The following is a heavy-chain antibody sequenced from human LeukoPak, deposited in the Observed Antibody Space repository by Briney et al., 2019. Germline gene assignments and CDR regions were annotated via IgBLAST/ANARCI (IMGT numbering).Heavy chain of an antibody. CDR1: GYSISSGYY. D-gene: IGHD2-21*02. V-gene: IGHV4-38-2*02. CDR3: ARVGTDCGGDCYPTDFDY. CDR2: IYYSGST. Sequence: MTSETLSLTCTVSGYSISSGYYWGWLRQAPGKGLEWIGSIYYSGSTYYNPSLKSRVTISVDTSKNQFSLKLSSVTAADTAVYYCARVGTDCGGDCYPTDFDYWGQGTLVTVSS. J-gene: IGHJ4*02.